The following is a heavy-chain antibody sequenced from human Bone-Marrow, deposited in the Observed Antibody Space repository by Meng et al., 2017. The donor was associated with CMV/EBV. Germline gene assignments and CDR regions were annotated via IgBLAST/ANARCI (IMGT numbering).Heavy chain of an antibody. Sequence: GGSLRLSCAASGFTFSSYSMNWVRQAPGKGLEWVSSISSSSSYIYYADSVKGRFTISRDNAKNSLYLQMNSLRAEDTAVYYCASSFWSVSRIRFDPLGQGTLVTVSS. J-gene: IGHJ5*02. V-gene: IGHV3-21*01. CDR1: GFTFSSYS. CDR3: ASSFWSVSRIRFDP. D-gene: IGHD3-3*01. CDR2: ISSSSSYI.